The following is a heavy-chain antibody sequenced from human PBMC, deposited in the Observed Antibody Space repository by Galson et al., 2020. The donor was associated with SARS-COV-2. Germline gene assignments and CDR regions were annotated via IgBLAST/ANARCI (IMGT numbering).Heavy chain of an antibody. V-gene: IGHV3-15*01. CDR3: TTTSSNWHVVY. Sequence: GASLQISRAASGFSFSNVWLHWVLQVLGKAPEWDGRLQKHDVDETKDYAAPVKGRFTISRDDSTNTLYLQMNSPRTEDTALYCCTTTSSNWHVVYWGQGTLVTVSS. D-gene: IGHD1-1*01. J-gene: IGHJ4*02. CDR2: LQKHDVDETK. CDR1: GFSFSNVW.